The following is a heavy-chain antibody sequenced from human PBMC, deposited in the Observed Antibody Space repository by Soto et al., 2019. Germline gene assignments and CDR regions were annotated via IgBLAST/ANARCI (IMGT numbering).Heavy chain of an antibody. CDR2: INGDGSGT. V-gene: IGHV3-74*01. D-gene: IGHD3-16*01. CDR1: GFTFSSYW. CDR3: ARAPWGAWNYYYGMDV. Sequence: EVQLVESGGGLVQPGGSLRLSCAASGFTFSSYWMHWVRQAPGKGLVWVSRINGDGSGTSYADSVKGRFTISRDNAKNTLYLQMNSLRAEATAVYYCARAPWGAWNYYYGMDVWGQGTTVAVSS. J-gene: IGHJ6*02.